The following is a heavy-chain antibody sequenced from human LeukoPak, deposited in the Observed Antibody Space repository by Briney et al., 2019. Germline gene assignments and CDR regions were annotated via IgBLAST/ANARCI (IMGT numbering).Heavy chain of an antibody. CDR3: ARGYGDYPWFDP. D-gene: IGHD4-17*01. CDR2: IFTSGNT. J-gene: IGHJ5*02. Sequence: SETLSLTCTVSGGSISSHSWSWIRQPAGKGLEWIGRIFTSGNTYYNPSLKSRVTISVDTSKNQFSLKLSSVTAADTAVYYCARGYGDYPWFDPWGQGTLVTVSS. CDR1: GGSISSHS. V-gene: IGHV4-4*07.